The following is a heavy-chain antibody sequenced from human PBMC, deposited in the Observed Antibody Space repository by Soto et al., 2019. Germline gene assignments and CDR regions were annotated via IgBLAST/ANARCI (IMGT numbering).Heavy chain of an antibody. J-gene: IGHJ4*02. CDR1: GFTFGDHA. CDR2: ISWNSGSI. D-gene: IGHD2-21*02. Sequence: EVQLVESGGGLVQPGRSLRLSCAASGFTFGDHAMHWVRQAPGKGLEWVSGISWNSGSIDYADSVKGRFAISRDNAKNSLYLQMNSLRAEDTALYYCAKDVRGDSSATGFDYWGQGTLVTVSS. CDR3: AKDVRGDSSATGFDY. V-gene: IGHV3-9*01.